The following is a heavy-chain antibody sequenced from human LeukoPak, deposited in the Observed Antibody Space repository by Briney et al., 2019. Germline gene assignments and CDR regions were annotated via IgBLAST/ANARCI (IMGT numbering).Heavy chain of an antibody. CDR1: GYRFTNYW. CDR3: ARVLGYSYGWNY. V-gene: IGHV5-10-1*01. Sequence: GESLKISCKGSGYRFTNYWISWVRQMPGKGLEWMGRIDPSDSYTMYSPSFQGHVTISADKSISTAYLQWSSLKASDSAMYYCARVLGYSYGWNYWGQGTLVTVSS. CDR2: IDPSDSYT. D-gene: IGHD5-18*01. J-gene: IGHJ4*02.